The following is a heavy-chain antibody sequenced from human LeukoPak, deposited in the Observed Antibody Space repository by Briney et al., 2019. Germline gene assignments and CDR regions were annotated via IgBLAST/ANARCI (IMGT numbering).Heavy chain of an antibody. CDR2: INHSGST. V-gene: IGHV4-34*01. D-gene: IGHD3-10*01. Sequence: SETLSLTCAVYGGSFSGYYWSWIRQPPGKGLEWIGEINHSGSTNYNPSLKSRVTISVDMSKNQFSLKLSSVTAADTAVYYCARGRPRITMVRGVNYYYYYYMDVWGKGTTVTVSS. CDR1: GGSFSGYY. J-gene: IGHJ6*03. CDR3: ARGRPRITMVRGVNYYYYYYMDV.